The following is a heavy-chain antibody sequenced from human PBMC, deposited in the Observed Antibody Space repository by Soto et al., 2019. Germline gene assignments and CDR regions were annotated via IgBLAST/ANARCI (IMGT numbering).Heavy chain of an antibody. J-gene: IGHJ4*02. V-gene: IGHV4-4*02. CDR2: IYRTGGT. Sequence: SETLSLTCAVSGGSFTSNNWWTWIRQPPGQGLEWIGEIYRTGGTNYNPSLKSRVTISLDKSENQFSLKVTSLTAADTAIYYCASRDPGTSVDYWGQGTLVTVSS. D-gene: IGHD1-7*01. CDR1: GGSFTSNNW. CDR3: ASRDPGTSVDY.